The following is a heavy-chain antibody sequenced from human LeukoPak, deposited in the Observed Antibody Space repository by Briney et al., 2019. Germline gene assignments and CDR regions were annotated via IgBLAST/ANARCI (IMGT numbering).Heavy chain of an antibody. J-gene: IGHJ6*04. CDR2: ISSSGSTI. V-gene: IGHV3-48*03. CDR1: GFTFTSYE. CDR3: AELGITMIGGV. Sequence: GGSLRLSCAASGFTFTSYEMNWVRQAPGKGLEWISYISSSGSTIYYADSVKGRFTISRDNAKNSLYLQMNSLRAEDTAVYYCAELGITMIGGVWGKGTTVTISS. D-gene: IGHD3-10*02.